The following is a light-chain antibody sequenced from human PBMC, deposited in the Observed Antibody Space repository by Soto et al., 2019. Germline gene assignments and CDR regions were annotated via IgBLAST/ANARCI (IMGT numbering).Light chain of an antibody. J-gene: IGKJ1*01. CDR2: AAS. Sequence: DIQMTQSPSSLSASVGDRVTITCRASQSINTYLNWYQQKPGKAPKLLIYAASSLQSGVPSRFSGSGSGTDFTPTISSLQPEDFATYYCQQSYSTLRTFGQGTKVDIK. CDR1: QSINTY. CDR3: QQSYSTLRT. V-gene: IGKV1-39*01.